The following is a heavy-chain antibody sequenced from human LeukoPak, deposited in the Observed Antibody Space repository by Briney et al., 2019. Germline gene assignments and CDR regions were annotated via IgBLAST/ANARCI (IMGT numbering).Heavy chain of an antibody. D-gene: IGHD5-18*01. J-gene: IGHJ3*02. CDR2: ISAYNGNT. CDR3: ARESIQLWLIGAFDI. CDR1: GYTFTSYG. V-gene: IGHV1-18*01. Sequence: ASVTVSCKASGYTFTSYGISWVRQAPGQGLEWMGWISAYNGNTNYAQKLQGRVTMTTDTSTSTAYMELRSLRSDDTAVYYCARESIQLWLIGAFDIWGQGTMVTVSS.